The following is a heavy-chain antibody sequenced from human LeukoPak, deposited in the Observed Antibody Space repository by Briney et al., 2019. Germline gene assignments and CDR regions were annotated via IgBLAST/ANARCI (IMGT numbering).Heavy chain of an antibody. CDR3: ARFGASAVTFDY. D-gene: IGHD4-17*01. Sequence: GASAKVSCKAFGYTFTSNYMHWVRQAPGQGPEWMGVISPSGGSTTYAQKFQGRVTLTRDMSTSTDYLELSSLRSEDTAVYYCARFGASAVTFDYWGQGTLVTVSS. J-gene: IGHJ4*02. CDR2: ISPSGGST. V-gene: IGHV1-46*01. CDR1: GYTFTSNY.